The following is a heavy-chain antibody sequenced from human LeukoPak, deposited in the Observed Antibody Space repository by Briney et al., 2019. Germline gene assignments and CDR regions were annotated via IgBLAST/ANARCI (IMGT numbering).Heavy chain of an antibody. J-gene: IGHJ5*02. CDR3: AKVVDGWGLNWFDP. D-gene: IGHD5-24*01. CDR1: GFRFSSYA. V-gene: IGHV3-23*01. CDR2: ISGSGGST. Sequence: PGGSLRLACAASGFRFSSYAMSWVRQAPGKGLEWVSAISGSGGSTYYADSVKGRFTISRDNSKNTLYLQMNSLRAEDTAVYYCAKVVDGWGLNWFDPWGQGTLVTVSS.